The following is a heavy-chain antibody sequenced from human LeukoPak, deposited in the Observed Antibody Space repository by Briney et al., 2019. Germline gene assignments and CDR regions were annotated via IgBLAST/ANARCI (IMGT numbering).Heavy chain of an antibody. D-gene: IGHD1-26*01. CDR2: LSSTGNTI. CDR3: ARGGLGTRFDY. Sequence: GGSLRLSCAASEFTFSDYYMSWIRQAPGKGLEWVSSLSSTGNTIDYADSVKGRFTISRGITKNSLYLQMNSLRAEDTAVYYCARGGLGTRFDYWGQGTLVTVSS. V-gene: IGHV3-11*01. J-gene: IGHJ4*02. CDR1: EFTFSDYY.